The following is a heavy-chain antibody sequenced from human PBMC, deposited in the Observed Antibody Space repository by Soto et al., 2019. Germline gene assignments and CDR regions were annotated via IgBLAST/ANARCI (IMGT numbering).Heavy chain of an antibody. J-gene: IGHJ4*02. V-gene: IGHV3-30*03. D-gene: IGHD6-19*01. CDR3: AIYSSGWYPLDY. Sequence: GGALRLSCAASGFTFSSYGMHLVRQAPGKGLEWVAVISYDGSNKYYADSVKGRFTISRDNSKNTLYLQMNSLRAEDTAVYYCAIYSSGWYPLDYWGQGTLVTVSS. CDR2: ISYDGSNK. CDR1: GFTFSSYG.